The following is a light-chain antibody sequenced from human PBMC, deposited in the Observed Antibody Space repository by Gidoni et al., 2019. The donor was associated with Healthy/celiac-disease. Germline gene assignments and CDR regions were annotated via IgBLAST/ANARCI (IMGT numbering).Light chain of an antibody. V-gene: IGKV3-15*01. CDR2: GAS. CDR1: QSVSSN. CDR3: QQYNPLT. Sequence: IVMSQSPATLSVSPGERATPSCRASQSVSSNLAWYQQKPGQAPRLLIYGASTRATGIPARFSGSGSGTEFTLTISSLQSEDFAVYYCQQYNPLTFGGGTKVEIK. J-gene: IGKJ4*01.